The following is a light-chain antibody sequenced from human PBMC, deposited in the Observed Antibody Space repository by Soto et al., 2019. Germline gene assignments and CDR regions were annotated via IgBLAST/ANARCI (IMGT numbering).Light chain of an antibody. Sequence: QSALTQPASVSGSPGQSITISCTGTSSDVGDYNYVSWYQQHPGKAPKLVISEVTTRPSGVSDRFSGSKSGNTASLTISRLQAEDEAHYYCSSYTTAYTQVFGGGTKVTVL. CDR1: SSDVGDYNY. J-gene: IGLJ3*02. V-gene: IGLV2-14*01. CDR3: SSYTTAYTQV. CDR2: EVT.